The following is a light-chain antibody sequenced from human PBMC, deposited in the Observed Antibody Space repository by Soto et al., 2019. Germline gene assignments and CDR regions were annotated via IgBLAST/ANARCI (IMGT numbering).Light chain of an antibody. CDR2: DAS. Sequence: EIVMAQSPSTLSVSAGERATLSCRASQSVSSYLAWYQQKPGQAPRLLIYDASNRATGIPARFSGSGYGTDFNLTISSLETEDFAVYYCQQRSNWPITFGQGTRLEIK. J-gene: IGKJ5*01. V-gene: IGKV3-11*01. CDR1: QSVSSY. CDR3: QQRSNWPIT.